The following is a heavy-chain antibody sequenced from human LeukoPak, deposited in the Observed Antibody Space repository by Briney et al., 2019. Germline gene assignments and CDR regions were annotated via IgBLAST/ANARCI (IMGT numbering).Heavy chain of an antibody. CDR1: GFTFSSYA. CDR3: ARSLGKGYYFDY. Sequence: GGSPRLSCAASGFTFSSYAMHWVRQAPGKGLEWVAVISYDGSNKYYADSVKGRFTISRDNSKNTLYLQMNSLRAEDTAVYYCARSLGKGYYFDYWGQGTLVTVSS. V-gene: IGHV3-30-3*01. D-gene: IGHD7-27*01. CDR2: ISYDGSNK. J-gene: IGHJ4*02.